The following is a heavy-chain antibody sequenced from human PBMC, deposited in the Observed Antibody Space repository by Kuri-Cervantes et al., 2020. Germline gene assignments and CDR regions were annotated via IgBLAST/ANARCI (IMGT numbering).Heavy chain of an antibody. D-gene: IGHD1-1*01. Sequence: GESLKISCAASGFTFSSYGMHWVRQAPGKGLEWVAVISYDGSNKYYADSVKGRFTISRDNAKNSLYLQMNSLRAEDTAVYYCARVSGYILRAYGMDVWGQGTTVTVSS. CDR2: ISYDGSNK. V-gene: IGHV3-30*03. CDR3: ARVSGYILRAYGMDV. CDR1: GFTFSSYG. J-gene: IGHJ6*02.